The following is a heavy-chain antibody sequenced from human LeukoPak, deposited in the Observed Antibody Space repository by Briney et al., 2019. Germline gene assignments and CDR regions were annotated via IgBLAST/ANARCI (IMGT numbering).Heavy chain of an antibody. D-gene: IGHD3-3*01. Sequence: PGGSLRLSCAASGFTFSSYSMNWVRQAPGKGLEWVSYISSSSSTIYYADSVKGRFTISRDNAKNSLYLQMNSLRAEDTAVYYCARDRTYYDFWSGYYTPHYYFDYWGQGTLVTVSS. CDR1: GFTFSSYS. V-gene: IGHV3-48*01. CDR2: ISSSSSTI. CDR3: ARDRTYYDFWSGYYTPHYYFDY. J-gene: IGHJ4*02.